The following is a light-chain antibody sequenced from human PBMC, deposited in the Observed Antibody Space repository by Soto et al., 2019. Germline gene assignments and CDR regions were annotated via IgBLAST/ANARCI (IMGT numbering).Light chain of an antibody. V-gene: IGKV1-5*03. Sequence: DIQIAQSPSTLSVSVGDRVSITCRSSQTISSWLAWYQQKPGKAPKLLIYKASTLKSGVPSRFNGSGSGTEFTLTISSLQPDDFATYYCQHYNSYSEAFGQGTKVDIK. J-gene: IGKJ1*01. CDR2: KAS. CDR3: QHYNSYSEA. CDR1: QTISSW.